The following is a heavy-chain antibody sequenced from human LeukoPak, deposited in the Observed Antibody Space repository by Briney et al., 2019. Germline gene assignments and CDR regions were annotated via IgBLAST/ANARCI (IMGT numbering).Heavy chain of an antibody. V-gene: IGHV4-39*01. CDR1: GGSISSSSYY. D-gene: IGHD3-22*01. CDR2: IYYSGST. Sequence: PSETLSLTCTVSGGSISSSSYYWGWIRQPPGKGLEWIGSIYYSGSTYYNPSLKSRVTISVDTSKNQFSLKLSSVTAADTAVYYCARAKSRTMIASAFFDIWGQGTMVTVSS. J-gene: IGHJ3*02. CDR3: ARAKSRTMIASAFFDI.